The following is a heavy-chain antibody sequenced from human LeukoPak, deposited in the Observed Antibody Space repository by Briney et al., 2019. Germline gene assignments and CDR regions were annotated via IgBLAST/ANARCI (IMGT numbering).Heavy chain of an antibody. CDR2: IFPRTSEV. D-gene: IGHD3-10*01. CDR1: GNTFGTYW. Sequence: GESLKISCKDVGNTFGTYWVGWVRQMPGEGLEYMGIIFPRTSEVRYGPAFQGQVTISADKSLSTAYLQWTGLKASDTAMYYCARHTGRPQAGWFDPWGQGTLVTVSA. J-gene: IGHJ5*02. V-gene: IGHV5-51*01. CDR3: ARHTGRPQAGWFDP.